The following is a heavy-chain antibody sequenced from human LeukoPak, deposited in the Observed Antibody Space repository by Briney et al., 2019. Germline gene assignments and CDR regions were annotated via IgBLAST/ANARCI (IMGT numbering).Heavy chain of an antibody. Sequence: GGSLRLSCAASGFTFRTYAMHWVRQAPGKGLEWVAFMSHDGVKIFHADSVKGRFTISRDNSKNTLYLQMNSLRAEDTAVYFCAKDSSGHESFDHWGQGTLVTVSS. CDR3: AKDSSGHESFDH. V-gene: IGHV3-30*18. CDR2: MSHDGVKI. D-gene: IGHD5-12*01. J-gene: IGHJ4*02. CDR1: GFTFRTYA.